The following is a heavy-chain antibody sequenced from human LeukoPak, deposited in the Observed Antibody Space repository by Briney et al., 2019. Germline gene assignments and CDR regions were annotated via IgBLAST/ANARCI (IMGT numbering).Heavy chain of an antibody. V-gene: IGHV3-23*01. CDR1: GFTFSSYA. D-gene: IGHD4-17*01. CDR2: ISGSGGST. Sequence: HPGGSLRLSCAASGFTFSSYAMSWVRQAPGKGLEWVSAISGSGGSTYYADSVKGRFTISRDNSKNTLYLQMNSLRAEDTAVYYCAKSEGLRGTSSFDYWGPGNPGHRLL. CDR3: AKSEGLRGTSSFDY. J-gene: IGHJ4*02.